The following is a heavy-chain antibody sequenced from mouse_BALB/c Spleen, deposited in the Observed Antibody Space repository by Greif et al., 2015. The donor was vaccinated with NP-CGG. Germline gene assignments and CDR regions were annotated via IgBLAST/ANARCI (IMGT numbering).Heavy chain of an antibody. Sequence: QVQLQQSGPELVKPGASVKISCKASGYTFTDYYINWVKQKPGQGLEWIGWIYPGSGNTKYNEKFKGKDTSTVDTSSSTAYMQLSSLTSEDTAVYFCARRTGTEAMDYWGQGTSVTVSS. D-gene: IGHD4-1*01. CDR2: IYPGSGNT. V-gene: IGHV1-84*02. CDR3: ARRTGTEAMDY. CDR1: GYTFTDYY. J-gene: IGHJ4*01.